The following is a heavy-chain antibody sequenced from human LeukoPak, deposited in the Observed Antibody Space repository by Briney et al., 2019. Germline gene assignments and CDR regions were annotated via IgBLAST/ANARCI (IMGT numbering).Heavy chain of an antibody. J-gene: IGHJ4*02. Sequence: SETLSLTCAVYGGSFSGYYWSWIRQPPGKGLEWIGEINHSGSTNYNPSLKSRVTISVDTSKNQFSLKLSSVTAAGTAVYYCASYSSSWGNDYWGQGTLVTVSS. V-gene: IGHV4-34*01. CDR2: INHSGST. CDR1: GGSFSGYY. CDR3: ASYSSSWGNDY. D-gene: IGHD6-6*01.